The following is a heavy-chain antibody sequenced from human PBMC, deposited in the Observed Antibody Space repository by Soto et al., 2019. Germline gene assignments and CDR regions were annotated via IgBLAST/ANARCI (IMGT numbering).Heavy chain of an antibody. CDR3: AREGSLGISARPCYGYYYMDV. CDR2: INHSGST. D-gene: IGHD6-6*01. Sequence: PSETLSLTCAVYGGSFSGYYWSWIRQPPGKGLEWIGEINHSGSTNYNPSLKSRVTISVDTSKNQFSLKLSSVTAADTAVYYCAREGSLGISARPCYGYYYMDVRGKGTTVTVS. CDR1: GGSFSGYY. J-gene: IGHJ6*03. V-gene: IGHV4-34*01.